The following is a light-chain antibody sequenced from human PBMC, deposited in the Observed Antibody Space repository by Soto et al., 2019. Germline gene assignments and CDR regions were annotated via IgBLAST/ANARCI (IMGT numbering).Light chain of an antibody. Sequence: FMLTQPHSVSESPGKTVTISCTRSSGSIASNYVQWYQQRPGSAPTTVIYEDNQRPSGVPDRFSGSIDSSSNSASLTISGLKTEDEADYYCQSYDSSNIWVFGGGTKVTVL. J-gene: IGLJ3*02. CDR3: QSYDSSNIWV. CDR2: EDN. CDR1: SGSIASNY. V-gene: IGLV6-57*03.